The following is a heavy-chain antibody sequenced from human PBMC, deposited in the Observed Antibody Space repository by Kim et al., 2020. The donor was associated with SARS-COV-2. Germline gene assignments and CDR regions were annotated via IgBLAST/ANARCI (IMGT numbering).Heavy chain of an antibody. V-gene: IGHV4-38-2*02. CDR2: IYHSGST. Sequence: SETLSLTCTVSGYSISSGYYWGWIRQPPGKGLEWIGSIYHSGSTYYNPSLKTRVTIPVDTSKNQFSLKLSSVTAADTAVYYCARDRAAAGTGWFDPWGQGTLVTVSS. CDR3: ARDRAAAGTGWFDP. CDR1: GYSISSGYY. J-gene: IGHJ5*02. D-gene: IGHD6-13*01.